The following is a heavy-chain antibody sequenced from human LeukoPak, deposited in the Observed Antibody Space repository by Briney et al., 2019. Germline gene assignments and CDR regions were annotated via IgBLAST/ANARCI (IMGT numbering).Heavy chain of an antibody. CDR2: IRYDGSNK. CDR3: AKKAGAYSSSWRSYFDY. J-gene: IGHJ4*02. D-gene: IGHD6-13*01. V-gene: IGHV3-30*02. Sequence: GGSLRLACAASGFTFSSYGMHWVRQAPGKGLEWVAFIRYDGSNKYYADSVKGRFTISRDNSKNTLYLKMNSLRAEDTAVYYCAKKAGAYSSSWRSYFDYWGQGTLVTVSS. CDR1: GFTFSSYG.